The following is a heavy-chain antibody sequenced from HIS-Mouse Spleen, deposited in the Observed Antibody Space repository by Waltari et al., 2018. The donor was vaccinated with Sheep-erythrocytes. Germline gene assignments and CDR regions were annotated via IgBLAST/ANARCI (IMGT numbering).Heavy chain of an antibody. CDR3: ARISSRDYYDSSGYYYSDAFDI. CDR2: IYYSGST. Sequence: QVQLQESGPGLVKPSETLSLTCTVSGGSISSYYWRWLRQPPGKGLEWIGYIYYSGSTNYNPSLKSRVTISVDTSKNQFSLKLSSVTAADTAVYYCARISSRDYYDSSGYYYSDAFDIWGQGTMVTVSS. CDR1: GGSISSYY. V-gene: IGHV4-59*08. D-gene: IGHD3-22*01. J-gene: IGHJ3*02.